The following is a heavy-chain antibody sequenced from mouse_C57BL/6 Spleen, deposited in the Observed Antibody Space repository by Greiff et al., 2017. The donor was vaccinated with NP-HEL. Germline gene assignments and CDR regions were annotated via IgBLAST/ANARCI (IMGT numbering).Heavy chain of an antibody. J-gene: IGHJ2*01. V-gene: IGHV5-4*01. CDR2: ISDGGSYT. CDR3: ARANYGSRFDY. D-gene: IGHD1-1*01. CDR1: RFTFSSYA. Sequence: EVHLVESGGGLVKPGGSLKLSCAASRFTFSSYAMSWVRQTPEKRLEWVATISDGGSYTYYPDNVKGRFTISRDNAKNNLYLQMSHLKSEDTAMYYCARANYGSRFDYWGQGTTLTVSS.